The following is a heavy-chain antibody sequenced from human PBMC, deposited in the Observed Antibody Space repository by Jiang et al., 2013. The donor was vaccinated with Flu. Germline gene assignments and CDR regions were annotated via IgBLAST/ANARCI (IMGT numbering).Heavy chain of an antibody. CDR2: TYYRSKWYN. CDR1: GDSVSSNSAA. Sequence: SQTLSLTCAISGDSVSSNSAAWNWIRQSPSRGLEWLGRTYYRSKWYNDYAVSVKSRITINPDTSKNQFSLQLNSVTPEDTAVYYCARELSGRGGRVYAISYYFDYWGQGTLVTVSS. D-gene: IGHD2-8*01. CDR3: ARELSGRGGRVYAISYYFDY. V-gene: IGHV6-1*01. J-gene: IGHJ4*02.